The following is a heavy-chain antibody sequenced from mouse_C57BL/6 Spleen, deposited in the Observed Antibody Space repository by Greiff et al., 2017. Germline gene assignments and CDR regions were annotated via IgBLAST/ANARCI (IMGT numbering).Heavy chain of an antibody. CDR1: GYAFSSSW. J-gene: IGHJ1*03. CDR3: ENYGRRYFDV. Sequence: VQLQQSGPELVKPGASVKISCKASGYAFSSSWMNWVKQRPGKGLEWIGRIYPGDGATNYNGKFKGKATLTADKSSSTPYMQLSSLTSEDSAVXICENYGRRYFDVWGTGTTVTVSS. V-gene: IGHV1-82*01. CDR2: IYPGDGAT. D-gene: IGHD1-1*01.